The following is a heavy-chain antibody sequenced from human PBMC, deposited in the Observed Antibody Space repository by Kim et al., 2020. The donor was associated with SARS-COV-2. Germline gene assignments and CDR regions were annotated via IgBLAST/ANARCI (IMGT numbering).Heavy chain of an antibody. J-gene: IGHJ4*02. CDR2: ISSSSSYI. Sequence: GGSLRLSCAASGFTFSSYSMNWVRQAPGKGLEWVSSISSSSSYIYYADSVKGRFTISRDNAKNSLYLQMNSLRAEDTAVYYCARVTRKGAAAGIASPIGGFFDYWGQGTLVTVSS. V-gene: IGHV3-21*01. D-gene: IGHD6-13*01. CDR1: GFTFSSYS. CDR3: ARVTRKGAAAGIASPIGGFFDY.